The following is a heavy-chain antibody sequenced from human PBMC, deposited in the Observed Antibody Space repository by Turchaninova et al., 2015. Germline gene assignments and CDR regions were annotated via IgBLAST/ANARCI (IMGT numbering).Heavy chain of an antibody. V-gene: IGHV4-4*02. J-gene: IGHJ4*02. CDR1: GGTIRNSNW. CDR3: ARGSISVPGPDY. CDR2: IYQRGTP. Sequence: VQVQESGPGLVKPSGTLSLTCTVSGGTIRNSNWWTWVRQSSGKGLDWIGEIYQRGTPNYNASLRRRGNVSLDISMRPFSLNLTSVTAADTAVYFCARGSISVPGPDYWGQGLLVTVSS.